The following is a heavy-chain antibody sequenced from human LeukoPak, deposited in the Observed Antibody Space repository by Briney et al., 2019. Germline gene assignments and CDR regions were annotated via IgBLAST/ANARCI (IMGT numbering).Heavy chain of an antibody. D-gene: IGHD4-11*01. Sequence: SETLSLTCAVSGGSISSNSYYWGWIRQPPGKGLEWIGSIYYSGSTYYNPSLKSRVTISVDTSKNQFSLKLSSVTAADTAVYYCARYYSRDYYFDYWGQGTLVTVSS. CDR3: ARYYSRDYYFDY. CDR1: GGSISSNSYY. V-gene: IGHV4-39*07. CDR2: IYYSGST. J-gene: IGHJ4*02.